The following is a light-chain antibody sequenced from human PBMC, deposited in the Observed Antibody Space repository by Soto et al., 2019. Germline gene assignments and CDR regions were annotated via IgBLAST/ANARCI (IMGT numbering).Light chain of an antibody. J-gene: IGKJ5*01. CDR1: QSIGSW. V-gene: IGKV1-5*03. CDR2: KAS. CDR3: QQSSNWLT. Sequence: DIQMTQFPSTLSGSVGDTVIITCRASQSIGSWLAWYQQQPGKVPKPRIYKASTLQSGVQSRFSGSGSGAEFTLTIRSLQPEDFAVYYCQQSSNWLTFGQGTRLEIK.